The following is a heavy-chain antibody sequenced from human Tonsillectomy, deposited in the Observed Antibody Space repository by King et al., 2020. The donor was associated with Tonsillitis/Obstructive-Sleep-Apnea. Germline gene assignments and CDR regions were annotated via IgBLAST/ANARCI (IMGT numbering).Heavy chain of an antibody. V-gene: IGHV3-30*04. CDR3: ARDREAARRGGYFDY. CDR1: GFTFSNFA. Sequence: VQLVESGGGVVQPGRFLRLSCAASGFTFSNFAMLWVRQAPGRGLEWVTVISHDGSNKYYADSVKGRFTISRDNSKNTLYLQMNSLRADDTAVYYCARDREAARRGGYFDYWGQGTLVTVSS. CDR2: ISHDGSNK. J-gene: IGHJ4*02. D-gene: IGHD6-6*01.